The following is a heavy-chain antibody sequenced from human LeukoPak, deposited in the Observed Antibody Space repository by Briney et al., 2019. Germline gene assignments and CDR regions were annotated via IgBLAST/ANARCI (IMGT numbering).Heavy chain of an antibody. Sequence: GGSLRLSCAASGFTFSSYDMHWVRQAPGKGLEWVAVIWYDGSNKYYADSVKGRFTISRDNSKNTLYLQMNSLRAEDTAVYYCARAQYSSSSYFDYWGQGTLVTVSS. D-gene: IGHD6-6*01. CDR2: IWYDGSNK. CDR1: GFTFSSYD. V-gene: IGHV3-33*01. J-gene: IGHJ4*02. CDR3: ARAQYSSSSYFDY.